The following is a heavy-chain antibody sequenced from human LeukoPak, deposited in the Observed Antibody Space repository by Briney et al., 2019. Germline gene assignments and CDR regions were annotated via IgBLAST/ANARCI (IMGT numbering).Heavy chain of an antibody. V-gene: IGHV1-2*02. CDR2: IDPNSGGT. Sequence: ASVKVSCKASGYTFTGYFMHWVRQAPGQGFGWMGWIDPNSGGTNYAQKFQGRVTMTRDTSISTAYMELSRLRSDDTAVYYCARALRNYKNWFDPWGQGTLVTVSS. CDR3: ARALRNYKNWFDP. D-gene: IGHD1-7*01. CDR1: GYTFTGYF. J-gene: IGHJ5*02.